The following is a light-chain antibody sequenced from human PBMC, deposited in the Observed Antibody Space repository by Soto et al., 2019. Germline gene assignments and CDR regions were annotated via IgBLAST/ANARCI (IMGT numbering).Light chain of an antibody. J-gene: IGLJ2*01. CDR3: CSYAGSSTRVV. V-gene: IGLV2-23*01. CDR2: EGS. Sequence: QSALTQPAYVSGSPGQSITISCTGTSSDVGSYNLVSWYQQHPGKAPKLMIYEGSKRPSGVSNRFSGSKSGNTASLTISGLQAEDEADYYCCSYAGSSTRVVFGGGTKVTVL. CDR1: SSDVGSYNL.